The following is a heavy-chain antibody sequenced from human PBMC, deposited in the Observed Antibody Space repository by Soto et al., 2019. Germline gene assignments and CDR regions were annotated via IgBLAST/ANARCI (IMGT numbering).Heavy chain of an antibody. CDR1: GFTVSTYG. J-gene: IGHJ4*02. CDR3: TGEFASGY. V-gene: IGHV3-30*03. D-gene: IGHD2-8*02. Sequence: QVQLVESGGGVVQPGRSLRLSCAVSGFTVSTYGMHWVRQAPGKGLEWVAVISRDGGTKYYADSVKGRFTISRDNSRNTLFLEMNSLRGDDMAVYYWTGEFASGYWGQGTLVTVSS. CDR2: ISRDGGTK.